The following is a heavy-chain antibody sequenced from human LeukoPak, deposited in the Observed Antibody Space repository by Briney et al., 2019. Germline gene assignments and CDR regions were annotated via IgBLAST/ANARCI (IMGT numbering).Heavy chain of an antibody. J-gene: IGHJ3*02. V-gene: IGHV1-69*13. Sequence: ASVKVSCKASGGTFSSYAISWVRRAPGQGLEWMGGIIPIFGTANYAQKFQGRVTITADESTSTAYMELRSLTSNDTAVYFCARGSADGFDIWGQGTMVIVSS. CDR1: GGTFSSYA. CDR2: IIPIFGTA. D-gene: IGHD3-10*01. CDR3: ARGSADGFDI.